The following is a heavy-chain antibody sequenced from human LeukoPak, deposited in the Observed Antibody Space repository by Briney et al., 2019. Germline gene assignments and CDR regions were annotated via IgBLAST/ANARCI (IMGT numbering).Heavy chain of an antibody. CDR3: VRRAVICSSTSCLRAYYYYMDV. CDR2: IYSGGTT. D-gene: IGHD2-2*01. CDR1: GLIVSGDY. J-gene: IGHJ6*03. Sequence: GGSLRLSCAASGLIVSGDYMSWVRQAPGKGLEWVSVIYSGGTTYYADSVKGRFTISRDNSKNSLYLQTNSLRAEDTAVYYCVRRAVICSSTSCLRAYYYYMDVWGKGTTVTVSS. V-gene: IGHV3-66*04.